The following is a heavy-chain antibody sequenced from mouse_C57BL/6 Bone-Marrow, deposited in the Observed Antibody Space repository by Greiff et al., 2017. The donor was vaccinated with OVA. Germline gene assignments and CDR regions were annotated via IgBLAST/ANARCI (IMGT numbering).Heavy chain of an antibody. D-gene: IGHD1-1*01. J-gene: IGHJ2*01. V-gene: IGHV3-8*01. CDR3: ARNNITTVVDY. CDR2: ISYSGST. Sequence: VQLQQSGPGLAKPSQTLSLTCSVTGYSITSDYWNWLRKFPGNKLEYMGYISYSGSTYYNPSLKSRISITRDTSKNQYYLQLNSVTTEDNATYYYARNNITTVVDYWGQGTTLTVSS. CDR1: GYSITSDY.